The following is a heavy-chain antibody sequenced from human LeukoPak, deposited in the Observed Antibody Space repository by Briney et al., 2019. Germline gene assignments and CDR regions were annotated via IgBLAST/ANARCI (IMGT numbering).Heavy chain of an antibody. J-gene: IGHJ4*02. V-gene: IGHV4-4*02. CDR2: IHHSGTT. CDR1: GGSIRSSNW. Sequence: PSETLSLTCGVSGGSIRSSNWRSWVRQPPGKGLEGIGEIHHSGTTNYNPSLKSRVTISVDQSKNQFSLKLNSVTAADTAVYYCARAFLVGYSPEEYFFDYWGQGTLVTVSS. D-gene: IGHD2-21*01. CDR3: ARAFLVGYSPEEYFFDY.